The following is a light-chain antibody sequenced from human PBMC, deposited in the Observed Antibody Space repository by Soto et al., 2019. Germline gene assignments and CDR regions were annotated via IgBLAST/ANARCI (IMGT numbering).Light chain of an antibody. CDR1: SSDVGGFNY. V-gene: IGLV2-14*03. CDR3: TSWTSTSTYV. CDR2: DVF. Sequence: QSVLTQAASVSGSPGQSITISCTGTSSDVGGFNYVSWYQQHPGKAPKLMIYDVFTRPSGVSNRFSGSKSGNTASLTISALQAEDEADYYCTSWTSTSTYVFGSGTRSPS. J-gene: IGLJ1*01.